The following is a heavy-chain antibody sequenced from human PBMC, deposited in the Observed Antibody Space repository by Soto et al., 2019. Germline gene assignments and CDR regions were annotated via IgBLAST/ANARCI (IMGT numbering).Heavy chain of an antibody. V-gene: IGHV1-46*01. CDR2: VNPSGGST. Sequence: ASVKVSCKASGYIFTAYSMHWVRQAPGQGLEWMGVVNPSGGSTNYAQKFQGRITMTRDTSTSTVYMDLSSLTSEDTAVHYCAREENCSDGICYSEYFQRWGQGTLVTVSS. CDR3: AREENCSDGICYSEYFQR. CDR1: GYIFTAYS. D-gene: IGHD2-15*01. J-gene: IGHJ1*01.